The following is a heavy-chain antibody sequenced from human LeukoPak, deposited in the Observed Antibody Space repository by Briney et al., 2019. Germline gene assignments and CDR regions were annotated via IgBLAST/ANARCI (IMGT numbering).Heavy chain of an antibody. CDR3: ATYGGNLYFDY. V-gene: IGHV1-69*05. CDR2: IIPIFGTA. CDR1: GYTFTSSG. J-gene: IGHJ4*02. D-gene: IGHD4-23*01. Sequence: ASVKVSCKASGYTFTSSGISWVRQAPGQGLEWMGGIIPIFGTANYAQKFQGRVTITTDESTSTAYMELSSLRSEDTAVYYCATYGGNLYFDYWGQGTLVTVSS.